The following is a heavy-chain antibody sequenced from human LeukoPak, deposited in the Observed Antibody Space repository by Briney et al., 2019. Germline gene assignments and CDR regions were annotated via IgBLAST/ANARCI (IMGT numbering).Heavy chain of an antibody. CDR1: GGSISSSSYY. CDR3: ARDRRGSGYDY. Sequence: SETLSLTCTVSGGSISSSSYYWGWIRQPPGKGLEWIGSIYYSGSTYYNPSLKSRVTISVDTSKNQFSLKLSSVTAADTAVYYCARDRRGSGYDYWGQGTLVTVSS. V-gene: IGHV4-39*07. CDR2: IYYSGST. D-gene: IGHD1-26*01. J-gene: IGHJ4*02.